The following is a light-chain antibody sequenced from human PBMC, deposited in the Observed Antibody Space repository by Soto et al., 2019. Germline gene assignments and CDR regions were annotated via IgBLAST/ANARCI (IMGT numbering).Light chain of an antibody. CDR3: QQYYSAPWM. V-gene: IGKV4-1*01. CDR1: QSVLFTSNNKNY. J-gene: IGKJ1*01. CDR2: WAS. Sequence: DIVMTQSPDSLAVSLGERATINCRSSQSVLFTSNNKNYLAWYQQKPGQPPKLLIYWASTRESGVPDRFSGSGSGTDFTLTISSLQAEDVAVYYCQQYYSAPWMFSQGTKVEIK.